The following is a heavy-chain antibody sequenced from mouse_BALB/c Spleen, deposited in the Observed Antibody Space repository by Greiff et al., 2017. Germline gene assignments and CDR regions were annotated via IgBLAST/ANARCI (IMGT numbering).Heavy chain of an antibody. CDR1: GFTFSSYA. CDR2: ISSGGSYT. CDR3: ARRGDGYSFFDY. Sequence: EVQRVESGGGLVKPGGSLKLSCAASGFTFSSYAMSWVRQTPEKRLEWVATISSGGSYTYYPDSVKGRFTISRDNAKNTLYLQMSSLRSEDTAMYYCARRGDGYSFFDYWGQGTTLTVSS. D-gene: IGHD2-3*01. J-gene: IGHJ2*01. V-gene: IGHV5-9-3*01.